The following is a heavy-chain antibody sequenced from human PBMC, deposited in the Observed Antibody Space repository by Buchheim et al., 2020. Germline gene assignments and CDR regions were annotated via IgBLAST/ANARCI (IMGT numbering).Heavy chain of an antibody. CDR1: GGSISSGGYY. J-gene: IGHJ6*03. Sequence: QVQLQESGPGLVKPSQTLSLSCTVSGGSISSGGYYWSWIRQHPGKGLEWIGYIYYSGSTYYNPSLMSRVTISLDASKNHFSLKLSSVTAADTALYYCARDRSGYLSMDVWGKGTT. D-gene: IGHD5-12*01. V-gene: IGHV4-31*03. CDR2: IYYSGST. CDR3: ARDRSGYLSMDV.